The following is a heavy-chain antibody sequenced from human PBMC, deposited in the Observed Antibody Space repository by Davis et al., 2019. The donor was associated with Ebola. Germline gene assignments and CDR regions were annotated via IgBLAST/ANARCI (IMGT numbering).Heavy chain of an antibody. CDR3: ARDSRYYYDSSGYDYYYYGMDV. CDR2: IYSGGST. J-gene: IGHJ6*02. V-gene: IGHV3-66*01. CDR1: GFTVSSNY. Sequence: GESLKISCAASGFTVSSNYMSRVRQAPGKGLEWVSVIYSGGSTYYADSVKGRFTISRDNSKNTLYLQMNSLRAEDTAVYYCARDSRYYYDSSGYDYYYYGMDVWGQGTTVTVSS. D-gene: IGHD3-22*01.